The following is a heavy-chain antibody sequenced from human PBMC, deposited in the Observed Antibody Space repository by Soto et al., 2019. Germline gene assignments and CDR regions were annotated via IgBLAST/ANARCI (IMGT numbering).Heavy chain of an antibody. Sequence: PGESLKISCKGSGYSFAGYWITWVRQKPGKGLEWMGRIDPSDSQTYYSPSFRGHVTISADKSISTAYLQWSSLKASDTAMYYCARQMGPMTTVPAYYYGMDVWGQGTTVTVSS. CDR1: GYSFAGYW. D-gene: IGHD4-17*01. V-gene: IGHV5-10-1*01. CDR3: ARQMGPMTTVPAYYYGMDV. CDR2: IDPSDSQT. J-gene: IGHJ6*02.